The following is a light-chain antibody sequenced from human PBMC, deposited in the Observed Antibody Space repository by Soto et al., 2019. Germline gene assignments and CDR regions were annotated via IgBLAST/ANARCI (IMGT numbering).Light chain of an antibody. CDR2: AAS. CDR1: QSVTNSY. CDR3: QQYGSSPGT. Sequence: EIVLTQSPGTQSLSPGERATLSGRASQSVTNSYLTWYQQKPGQAPRLLIYAASIRATGIPDRFSGSGSGRDFTLTISRLEHEDSAVYYCQQYGSSPGTFGQGTKVEIK. J-gene: IGKJ1*01. V-gene: IGKV3-20*01.